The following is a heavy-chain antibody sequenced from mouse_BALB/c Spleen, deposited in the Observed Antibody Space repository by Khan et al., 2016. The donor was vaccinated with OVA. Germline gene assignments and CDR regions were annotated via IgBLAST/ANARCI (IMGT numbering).Heavy chain of an antibody. CDR3: ARPSTATAMDY. J-gene: IGHJ4*01. CDR1: GYTFTDYA. CDR2: ISTYYGDA. V-gene: IGHV1S137*01. Sequence: QVQLQQSGAELVRPGVSVKISCKGSGYTFTDYAMHWVKQSHAKSLEWIGVISTYYGDASYNQKCKGKATMTVDKSSSTAYMELARLTSEDSAIYYCARPSTATAMDYWGQGTSVTVSS. D-gene: IGHD1-2*01.